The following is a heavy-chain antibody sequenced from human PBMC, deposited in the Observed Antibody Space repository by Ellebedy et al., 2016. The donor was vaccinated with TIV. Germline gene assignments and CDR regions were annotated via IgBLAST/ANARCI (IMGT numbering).Heavy chain of an antibody. J-gene: IGHJ5*02. V-gene: IGHV4-4*07. CDR2: IYPSGST. CDR3: ARAGLLRGGSYGYDWFDP. CDR1: GGTISSYY. Sequence: SETLSLTCTASGGTISSYYWSWIRQAAGKGLEWIGRIYPSGSTNYNPSLKSRVTISVDTSKNQFFLKLSSLTAADTAVYYCARAGLLRGGSYGYDWFDPWGQGTLVTVSS. D-gene: IGHD5-18*01.